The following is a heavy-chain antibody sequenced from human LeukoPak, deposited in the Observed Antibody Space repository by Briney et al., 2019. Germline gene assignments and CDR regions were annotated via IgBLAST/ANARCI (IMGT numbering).Heavy chain of an antibody. CDR2: IYYSGST. D-gene: IGHD3-10*01. CDR3: ARHRYGSRSYYNQGASLERRHRWFDP. J-gene: IGHJ5*02. CDR1: GGSISSSSYY. V-gene: IGHV4-39*07. Sequence: SSETLSLTCTVSGGSISSSSYYRGWIRQPPGKGLEWIGSIYYSGSTYYNPSLKSRVTISLDTSKNQFSLKLSSVTAADTAMYYCARHRYGSRSYYNQGASLERRHRWFDPWGQGTLVTVSS.